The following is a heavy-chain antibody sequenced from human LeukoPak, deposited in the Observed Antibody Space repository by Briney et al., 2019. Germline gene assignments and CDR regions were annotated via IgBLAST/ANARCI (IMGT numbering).Heavy chain of an antibody. D-gene: IGHD1-1*01. J-gene: IGHJ4*02. CDR2: IYYSGST. CDR1: GGPISSYD. Sequence: SETLSLTCTVSGGPISSYDWSWIRQPPGKGLEWIGYIYYSGSTNYNPSLKSRVTISLDTSKNQFSLKLNSVTAADTAVYYCARGTDPEDYWGQGTLVTVSS. CDR3: ARGTDPEDY. V-gene: IGHV4-59*01.